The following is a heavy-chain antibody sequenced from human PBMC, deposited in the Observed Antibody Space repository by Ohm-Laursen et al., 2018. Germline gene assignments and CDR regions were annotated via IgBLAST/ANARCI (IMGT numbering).Heavy chain of an antibody. CDR2: ISSSGSTI. CDR3: ARESLGGSYSSDY. V-gene: IGHV3-48*03. D-gene: IGHD1-26*01. CDR1: GFTFSSYE. J-gene: IGHJ4*02. Sequence: GSLRLSCAASGFTFSSYEMNWVRQAPGKGLEWVSYISSSGSTIYYADSVKGRFTISRDNAKNSLYLQMNSLRAEDTAVYYCARESLGGSYSSDYWGQGTLVTVSS.